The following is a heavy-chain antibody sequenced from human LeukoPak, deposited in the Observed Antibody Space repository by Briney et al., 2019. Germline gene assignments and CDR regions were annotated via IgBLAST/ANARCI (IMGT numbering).Heavy chain of an antibody. J-gene: IGHJ6*03. CDR2: IKQDGSEK. CDR1: GFTFSSYW. V-gene: IGHV3-7*01. D-gene: IGHD1-26*01. Sequence: GGSLRLSCAASGFTFSSYWMSWVRQAPGKGLEWVANIKQDGSEKYYVDSVKGRFTISRDNAKNSQYLQMNSLRAEDTAVYYCARVGGVSGSYYVYYYYYMDVWGKGTTVTVSS. CDR3: ARVGGVSGSYYVYYYYYMDV.